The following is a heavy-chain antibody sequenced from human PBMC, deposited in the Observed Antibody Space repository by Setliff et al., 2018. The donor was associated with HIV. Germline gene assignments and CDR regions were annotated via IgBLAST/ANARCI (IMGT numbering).Heavy chain of an antibody. CDR3: ARLGRAIDDGGSSVRLDF. Sequence: SETLSLTCVVSDDSFTNYDWTWIRQSPGKALQWIGSISSTGATNYSPSLRSRVTISIETSNTRFSLWLRSVTASDTATYYCARLGRAIDDGGSSVRLDFWGQGVRVTVSS. V-gene: IGHV4-4*08. J-gene: IGHJ4*02. CDR1: DDSFTNYD. D-gene: IGHD2-15*01. CDR2: ISSTGAT.